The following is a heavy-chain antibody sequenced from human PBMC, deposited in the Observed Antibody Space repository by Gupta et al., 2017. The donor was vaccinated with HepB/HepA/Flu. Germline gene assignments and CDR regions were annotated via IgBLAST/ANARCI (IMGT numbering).Heavy chain of an antibody. J-gene: IGHJ4*02. Sequence: VRQAPGKGLEWVANIKQDGSEKYYVDSVKGRFTISRDNAKNFVFLQMNSLRVEDTAVYYCARDLTPTTLGYFDYWGQGVLVTVSS. CDR3: ARDLTPTTLGYFDY. V-gene: IGHV3-7*01. CDR2: IKQDGSEK. D-gene: IGHD4-17*01.